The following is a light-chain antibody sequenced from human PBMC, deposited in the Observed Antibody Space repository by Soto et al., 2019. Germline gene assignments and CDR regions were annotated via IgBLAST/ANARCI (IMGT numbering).Light chain of an antibody. J-gene: IGKJ4*01. Sequence: ILMTQSPATLSFSTVEGATLSGISSQGIGSTLAWYQHKPGQTPRLLIYGASSRATGIPDRFSGSGSGTDFTLTISRLEPEDFAVYYCQQYGSSRALTFGGGTKVDIK. CDR1: QGIGST. CDR3: QQYGSSRALT. CDR2: GAS. V-gene: IGKV3-20*01.